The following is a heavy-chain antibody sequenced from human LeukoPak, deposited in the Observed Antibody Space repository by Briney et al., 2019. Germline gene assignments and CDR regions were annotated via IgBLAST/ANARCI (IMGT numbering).Heavy chain of an antibody. CDR2: INHSGST. Sequence: SETLSLTCAVYGRSFSGYYWSWIRQPPGKGLEWIGEINHSGSTNYNPSLKSRVTISVDTSKNQFSLKLSSVTAADTAVYYCASISWGDYWGQGTLVTVSS. CDR1: GRSFSGYY. J-gene: IGHJ4*02. D-gene: IGHD3-16*01. V-gene: IGHV4-34*01. CDR3: ASISWGDY.